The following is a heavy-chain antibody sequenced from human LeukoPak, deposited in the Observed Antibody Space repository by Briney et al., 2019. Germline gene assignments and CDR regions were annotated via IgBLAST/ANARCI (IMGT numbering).Heavy chain of an antibody. CDR2: IITIFGIA. CDR3: AREVTSGYYYDSSGYIDY. J-gene: IGHJ4*02. CDR1: GGTFSSYA. Sequence: ASVKVSCKASGGTFSSYAISWVRQAPGQGLEWMGRIITIFGIANYAQRFQGRVTITADKSTSTAYMELSSLRSEDTAVYYCAREVTSGYYYDSSGYIDYWGQGTLVTVSS. D-gene: IGHD3-22*01. V-gene: IGHV1-69*04.